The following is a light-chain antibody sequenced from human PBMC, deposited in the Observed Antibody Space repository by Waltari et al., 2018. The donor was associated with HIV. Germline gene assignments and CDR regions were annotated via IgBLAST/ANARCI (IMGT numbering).Light chain of an antibody. J-gene: IGKJ4*01. V-gene: IGKV4-1*01. CDR3: QQYYSNLALT. CDR1: QSLLYSSNNKNY. CDR2: WAS. Sequence: DIVMNQTPDSVAVSLGEKATITCKASQSLLYSSNNKNYLAWYQQKPGQPPKLLIFWASTRESGVPDRFSGSGSGTDFTLTISSLQAEDVAVYYCQQYYSNLALTFGVGTKVEIK.